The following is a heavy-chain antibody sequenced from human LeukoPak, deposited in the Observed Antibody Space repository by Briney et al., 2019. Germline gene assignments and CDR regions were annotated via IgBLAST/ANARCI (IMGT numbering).Heavy chain of an antibody. Sequence: PSETLSLTCAVSGGSISSSNWWSWVRQPPGKGLEWIGEIYHNGSTNYNPSLKTRVTISVDKSKNQFSLKLSSVTAADTAVYYCARDGRGYSYGLDYWGQGTLVTVSS. V-gene: IGHV4-4*02. J-gene: IGHJ4*02. CDR1: GGSISSSNW. CDR2: IYHNGST. D-gene: IGHD5-18*01. CDR3: ARDGRGYSYGLDY.